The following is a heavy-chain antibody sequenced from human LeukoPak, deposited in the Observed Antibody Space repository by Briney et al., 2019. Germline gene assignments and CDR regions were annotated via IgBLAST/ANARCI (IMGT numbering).Heavy chain of an antibody. V-gene: IGHV3-7*01. CDR1: GFTVSSNY. J-gene: IGHJ4*02. D-gene: IGHD3-9*01. CDR3: ARGRRLLRYFDWLPCDY. Sequence: GGSLRLSCAASGFTVSSNYMSWVRQAPGKGLEWVANIKQDGSEKYYVDSVKGRFTISRDNAKNSLYLQMNSLRAEDTAVYYCARGRRLLRYFDWLPCDYWGQGTLVTVSS. CDR2: IKQDGSEK.